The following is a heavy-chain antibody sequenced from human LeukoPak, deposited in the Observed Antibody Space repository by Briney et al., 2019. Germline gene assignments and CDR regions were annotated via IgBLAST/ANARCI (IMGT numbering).Heavy chain of an antibody. J-gene: IGHJ4*02. CDR3: ARLSNYGGHSGDGY. Sequence: SETLSLTCTVSGGSPSSSNYYWAWIRQPPGKGLEWMGSIFYSGTTHYNSSLKSRVTISIDTSKNQFSLKLSSVTAADTAVYYCARLSNYGGHSGDGYWGQGTLVTVSS. D-gene: IGHD4-23*01. CDR2: IFYSGTT. V-gene: IGHV4-39*01. CDR1: GGSPSSSNYY.